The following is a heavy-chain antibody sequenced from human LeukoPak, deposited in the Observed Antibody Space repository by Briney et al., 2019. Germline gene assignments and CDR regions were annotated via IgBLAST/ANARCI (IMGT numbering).Heavy chain of an antibody. Sequence: PSETLSLTCAVSGYSISSGSYWGWIRPPPGKGLEWIGSIYHSGSTYYNPSLKSRVTISVDTSKNQFSLKLSSVTAADTAVYYCARDVGGDYYFDYWGQGTLVTVSS. CDR1: GYSISSGSY. D-gene: IGHD4-17*01. J-gene: IGHJ4*02. CDR3: ARDVGGDYYFDY. CDR2: IYHSGST. V-gene: IGHV4-38-2*02.